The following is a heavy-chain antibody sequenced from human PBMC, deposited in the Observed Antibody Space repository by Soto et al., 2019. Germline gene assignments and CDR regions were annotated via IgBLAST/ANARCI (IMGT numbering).Heavy chain of an antibody. CDR1: GFTFSSYG. D-gene: IGHD4-4*01. CDR3: ASPLGNLDSPEDGMDV. CDR2: LWYDGSNK. J-gene: IGHJ6*02. V-gene: IGHV3-33*01. Sequence: VQLVESGGGVVQPGRSLRLSCAASGFTFSSYGMHWVRQAPGKGLEWAAVLWYDGSNKYYADSVKGRFTISRDNYKNTVYLQMNSLRAEDTAVYYFASPLGNLDSPEDGMDVWCHGTTVTVSS.